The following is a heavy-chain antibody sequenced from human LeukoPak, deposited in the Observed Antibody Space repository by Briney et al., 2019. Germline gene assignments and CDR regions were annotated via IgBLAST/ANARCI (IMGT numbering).Heavy chain of an antibody. V-gene: IGHV4-38-2*02. CDR3: ARPSAVAGSFDY. Sequence: SETLSLTCTVSGYSISSGHYWGWIRQPPGKGLQWIGSISQSGSTYSNPSLKSRVTISVDTSKNQFSLKLSSVTAADTAVYYCARPSAVAGSFDYWGQGTLVTVSS. CDR2: ISQSGST. D-gene: IGHD6-19*01. J-gene: IGHJ4*02. CDR1: GYSISSGHY.